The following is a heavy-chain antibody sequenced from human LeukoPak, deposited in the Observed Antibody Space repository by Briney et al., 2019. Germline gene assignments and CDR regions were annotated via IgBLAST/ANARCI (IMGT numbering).Heavy chain of an antibody. CDR1: GFTFSSYA. D-gene: IGHD1-26*01. Sequence: GGSLRLSCAASGFTFSSYAMSWVRQAPGKGLEWVSSISSSSSYIYYADSVKGRFTISRDNAKNSLYLQMNSLRAEDTAVYYCARLTHSEWELLSGRSDYWSQGTLVTVSS. CDR2: ISSSSSYI. J-gene: IGHJ4*02. V-gene: IGHV3-21*01. CDR3: ARLTHSEWELLSGRSDY.